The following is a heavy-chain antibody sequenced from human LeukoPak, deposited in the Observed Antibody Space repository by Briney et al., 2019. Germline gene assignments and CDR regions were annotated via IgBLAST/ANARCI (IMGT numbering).Heavy chain of an antibody. D-gene: IGHD6-6*01. J-gene: IGHJ4*02. V-gene: IGHV1-69*13. CDR2: IIPIFGTA. CDR3: ARLSPSIAARRPIYYFDY. CDR1: GGTFSSYA. Sequence: SVKVSCTASGGTFSSYAISWVRQAPGQGLEWMGGIIPIFGTANYAQKFQGRVTITADESTSTAYMELSSLRSEDTAVYYCARLSPSIAARRPIYYFDYWGQGTLVTVSS.